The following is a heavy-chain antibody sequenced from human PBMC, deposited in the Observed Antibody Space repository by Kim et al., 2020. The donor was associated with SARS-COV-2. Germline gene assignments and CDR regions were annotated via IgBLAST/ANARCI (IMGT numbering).Heavy chain of an antibody. CDR1: GFTFSSYS. J-gene: IGHJ6*02. CDR3: ARTPMVRGVITNYYGMDV. CDR2: ISSIDSTI. V-gene: IGHV3-48*02. D-gene: IGHD3-10*01. Sequence: GGSLRLSCAASGFTFSSYSMNWVRQTPEKGLEWLSYISSIDSTIYYADSVKGRFTISRDNAKNSLYLQMNSLRDEDTAVYYCARTPMVRGVITNYYGMDVWGQGTTVSVSS.